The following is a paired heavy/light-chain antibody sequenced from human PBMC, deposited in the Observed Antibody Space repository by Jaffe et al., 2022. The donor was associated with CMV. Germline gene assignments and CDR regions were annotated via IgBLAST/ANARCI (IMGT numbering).Light chain of an antibody. CDR3: QQYKSYPWT. V-gene: IGKV1-5*03. Sequence: DIQMTQSPSILSASVGDRVTMTCRASQSINSWLAWYQQKPGKAPKLLIYTASSLESGVPSRFSGSGSGTQFTLTINSLQPDDLATYYCQQYKSYPWTFGQGTKVEVK. J-gene: IGKJ1*01. CDR1: QSINSW. CDR2: TAS.
Heavy chain of an antibody. CDR2: ISRNAIST. J-gene: IGHJ1*01. D-gene: IGHD2-8*01. Sequence: EVQLLESGGGVVQPGGSLRLSCEASGFTFSSFEMNWVRQAPGKGLEWLSNISRNAISTHYVESVKGRFIISRDNVNNVLFLQMNRLRVEDTAVYYCASGGSCANGVCHNSAYFQHWGQGTLVTVSS. CDR3: ASGGSCANGVCHNSAYFQH. V-gene: IGHV3-48*03. CDR1: GFTFSSFE.